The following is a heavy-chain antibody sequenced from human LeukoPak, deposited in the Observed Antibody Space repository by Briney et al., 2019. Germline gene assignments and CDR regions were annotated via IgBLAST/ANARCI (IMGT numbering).Heavy chain of an antibody. J-gene: IGHJ3*01. D-gene: IGHD2-15*01. CDR1: GVSVSSYY. CDR2: IFYMGVT. V-gene: IGHV4-59*02. Sequence: SETLSLTCTVSGVSVSSYYWSWIRQPPGEGLEWIGYIFYMGVTDYNPSLKRRVTISVDTSKNQFSLKLSSVTGADTAVYYCARGQDIRQDDAFDVWGQGTMVTVSS. CDR3: ARGQDIRQDDAFDV.